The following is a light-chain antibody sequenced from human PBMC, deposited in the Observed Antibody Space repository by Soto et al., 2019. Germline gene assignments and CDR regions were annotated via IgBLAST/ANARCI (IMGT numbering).Light chain of an antibody. Sequence: EIVMTQSPATLSVSPGERATLSCRASQSVSSNLAWYQQRPGQAPRVLIYGASTRAAGIPARFSGSGSGTEFTLPISSLQSEDFAVYYCQQYDNWPRTFGQGTKVDIK. J-gene: IGKJ1*01. V-gene: IGKV3-15*01. CDR1: QSVSSN. CDR2: GAS. CDR3: QQYDNWPRT.